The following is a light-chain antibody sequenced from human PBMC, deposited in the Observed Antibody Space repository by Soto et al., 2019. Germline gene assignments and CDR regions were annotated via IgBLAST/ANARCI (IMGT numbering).Light chain of an antibody. CDR2: AAS. J-gene: IGKJ3*01. Sequence: PNSLSASVGARVTITCRAGQDVVNYLNWYQQKPGKAPRLLIYAASSLQSGVPSRFSGSGSGTDFTFTISSLQTQDSATYYCHLYRPFGPVGKVAI. V-gene: IGKV1-33*01. CDR1: QDVVNY. CDR3: HLYRP.